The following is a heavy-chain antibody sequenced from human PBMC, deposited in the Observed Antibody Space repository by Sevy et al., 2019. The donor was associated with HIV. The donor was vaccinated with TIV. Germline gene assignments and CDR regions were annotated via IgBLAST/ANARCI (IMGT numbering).Heavy chain of an antibody. CDR2: IKQDGSEK. V-gene: IGHV3-7*01. J-gene: IGHJ6*02. Sequence: GESLRLSCAASGFTFSSYWMSWVRQAPGKGLEWVANIKQDGSEKYYVDSVKDRFTISRDNAKNSLYLQMNSLRAEDTAVYYCARDNRYGMDVWGQRTTVTVSS. CDR3: ARDNRYGMDV. CDR1: GFTFSSYW.